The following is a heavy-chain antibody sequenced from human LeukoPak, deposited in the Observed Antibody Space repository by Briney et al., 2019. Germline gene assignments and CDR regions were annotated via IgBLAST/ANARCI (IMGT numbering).Heavy chain of an antibody. J-gene: IGHJ4*02. CDR1: GYSISSGYY. CDR2: IYHSGST. D-gene: IGHD2-15*01. Sequence: SETLSLTCTVSGYSISSGYYWGWIRQPPGKGLEWIGSIYHSGSTYYNPSLKSRVTISVDKSKNQFSLKLSSVTAADTAVYYCARDPYCSGGSCYDLRSLDYWGQGTLVTVSS. V-gene: IGHV4-38-2*02. CDR3: ARDPYCSGGSCYDLRSLDY.